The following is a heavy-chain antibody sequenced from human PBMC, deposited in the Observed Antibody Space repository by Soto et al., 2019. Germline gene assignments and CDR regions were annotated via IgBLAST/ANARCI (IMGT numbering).Heavy chain of an antibody. J-gene: IGHJ6*02. CDR2: IDPSDSYT. V-gene: IGHV5-10-1*01. CDR1: GYSFTSYW. Sequence: GESLKISCKGSGYSFTSYWISWVRQMPGKGLEWMGRIDPSDSYTNYSPSFQGHVTISADKSISTAYLQWSSLKASDTAMYYRARHGYSSGWQYYYYYYGMDVWGQGTTVTVSS. D-gene: IGHD6-19*01. CDR3: ARHGYSSGWQYYYYYYGMDV.